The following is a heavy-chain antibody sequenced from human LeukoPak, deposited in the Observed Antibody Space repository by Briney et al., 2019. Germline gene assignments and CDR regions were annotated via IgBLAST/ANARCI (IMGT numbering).Heavy chain of an antibody. CDR2: SYYSGST. CDR1: GGSISSYY. D-gene: IGHD5-18*01. J-gene: IGHJ4*02. CDR3: SRDDTAMGS. Sequence: PSGTLSLTCTVSGGSISSYYWSWIRQPPGKGLEWIGYSYYSGSTNYHPSHKSRVTISVDTTKNQFSLKLSSVTAADTAVYYCSRDDTAMGSWGQGTLVTVSS. V-gene: IGHV4-59*01.